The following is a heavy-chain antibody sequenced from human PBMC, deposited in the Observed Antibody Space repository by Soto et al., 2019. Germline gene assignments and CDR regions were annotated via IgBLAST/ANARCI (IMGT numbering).Heavy chain of an antibody. Sequence: ASVKVSCKASGYTFTDYDINWMRQATGQGLEWMGWMNPNNGNTGYAQKFQGRVTMTRDTSTSTAYMELSSVTAADTAVYYCARHRAEVATYDYWGQGTLVTVSS. D-gene: IGHD5-12*01. V-gene: IGHV1-8*01. CDR3: ARHRAEVATYDY. CDR1: GYTFTDYD. J-gene: IGHJ4*02. CDR2: MNPNNGNT.